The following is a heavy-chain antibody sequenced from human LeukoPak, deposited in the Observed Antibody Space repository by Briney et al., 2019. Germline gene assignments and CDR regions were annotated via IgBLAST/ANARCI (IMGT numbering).Heavy chain of an antibody. CDR2: INHSGST. CDR1: GGSFSGYY. CDR3: ARQWHRNYVGELDY. V-gene: IGHV4-34*01. Sequence: SETLSLTCAVYGGSFSGYYWSWLRQPPGKGLEWIGEINHSGSTNYNPSLKSRVTISIDTSKNQFSLKLSSVTAADTAVYYCARQWHRNYVGELDYWGQGTLVTVSS. J-gene: IGHJ4*02. D-gene: IGHD4-11*01.